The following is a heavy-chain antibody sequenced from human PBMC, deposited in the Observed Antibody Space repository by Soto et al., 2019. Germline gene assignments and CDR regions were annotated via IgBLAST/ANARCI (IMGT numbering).Heavy chain of an antibody. D-gene: IGHD5-12*01. CDR3: ARDPAYVDLVTTINLLNELFDY. CDR1: GYIFINYY. Sequence: ASVKVSCKASGYIFINYYIHWVRQAPGQGLEWIGIINPNGGSANYAQKFQGRVTMTTDTSTSTAYMELRSLTTDDTAIYYCARDPAYVDLVTTINLLNELFDYWGQGTRVTVSS. CDR2: INPNGGSA. J-gene: IGHJ4*02. V-gene: IGHV1-46*01.